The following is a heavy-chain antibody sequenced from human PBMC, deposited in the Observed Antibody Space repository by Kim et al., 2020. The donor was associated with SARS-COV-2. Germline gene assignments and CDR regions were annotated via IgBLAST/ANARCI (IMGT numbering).Heavy chain of an antibody. CDR3: ARDGSGSANKFFYYYMDL. D-gene: IGHD3-10*01. J-gene: IGHJ6*03. V-gene: IGHV3-21*01. CDR2: ITSSSRYI. CDR1: GFMFGAYS. Sequence: GGSLRLSCGGSGFMFGAYSMHWVRQAPGKGLEWVSSITSSSRYIHYADSVKGRFAISRDNAKNSLYLEMNSLRAEDTGVYYCARDGSGSANKFFYYYMDLWGTGTTVTVSS.